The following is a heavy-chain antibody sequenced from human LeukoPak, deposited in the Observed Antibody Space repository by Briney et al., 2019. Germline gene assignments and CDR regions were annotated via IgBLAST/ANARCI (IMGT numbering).Heavy chain of an antibody. J-gene: IGHJ6*03. D-gene: IGHD5-18*01. CDR1: GGSISSGSYY. CDR3: ARESYGYAFYYYYMDV. CDR2: IYSSGSS. V-gene: IGHV4-61*02. Sequence: SETLSLTCTVSGGSISSGSYYWSWIRQPAGKGLEWIGRIYSSGSSNYNPSLKSRVTISVDTSKNQFSLKLSSVTAADTAVYYCARESYGYAFYYYYMDVWGKGTTVTVSS.